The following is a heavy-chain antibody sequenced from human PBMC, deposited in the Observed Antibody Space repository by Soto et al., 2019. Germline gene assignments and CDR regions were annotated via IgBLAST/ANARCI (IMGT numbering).Heavy chain of an antibody. CDR1: GGSISSGGYY. CDR3: ARARQKIAFDI. J-gene: IGHJ3*02. V-gene: IGHV4-31*03. Sequence: QVQLQESGPGLVKPSQTLSLTCTVSGGSISSGGYYWSWIRQHPGKGLEWSGYIYYSGSTYYNPSLQSRVTISVDTSKKQFPPKRSSATAADTAVYYSARARQKIAFDIWGQGTMVTVPS. CDR2: IYYSGST.